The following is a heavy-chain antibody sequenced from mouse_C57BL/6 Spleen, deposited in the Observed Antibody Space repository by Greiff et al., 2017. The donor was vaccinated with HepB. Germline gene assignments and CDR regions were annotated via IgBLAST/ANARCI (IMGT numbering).Heavy chain of an antibody. CDR3: ARSYDWGFAY. Sequence: VQLQQSGPELVKPGASVKISCKASGYAFSSSWMNWVKQRPGKGLEWIGRIYPGDGDTNYNGKFKGKATLTADISSSTAYMQLSSLTSEDSAVYFCARSYDWGFAYWGQGTLVTVSA. CDR2: IYPGDGDT. CDR1: GYAFSSSW. D-gene: IGHD2-4*01. V-gene: IGHV1-82*01. J-gene: IGHJ3*01.